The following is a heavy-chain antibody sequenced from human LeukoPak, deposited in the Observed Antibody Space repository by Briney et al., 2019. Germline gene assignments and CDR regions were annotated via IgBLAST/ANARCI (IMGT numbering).Heavy chain of an antibody. CDR3: ARAKGIAVAGTQYYYYYYYMDV. D-gene: IGHD6-19*01. J-gene: IGHJ6*03. CDR1: GYTFTSYG. V-gene: IGHV1-18*01. CDR2: ISAYNGNT. Sequence: GASVKVSCKASGYTFTSYGISWVRQAPGQGLEWMGWISAYNGNTNYAQKFQGRVTMTRDMSISTAYMELSRLRSDDTAVYYCARAKGIAVAGTQYYYYYYYMDVWGKGTTVTVSS.